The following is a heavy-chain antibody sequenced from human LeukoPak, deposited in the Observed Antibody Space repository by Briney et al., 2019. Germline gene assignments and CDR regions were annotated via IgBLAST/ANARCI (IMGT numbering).Heavy chain of an antibody. CDR2: ISGSGGST. CDR1: GFTFSSYA. D-gene: IGHD6-19*01. V-gene: IGHV3-23*01. Sequence: GGSLRLSCAASGFTFSSYAMSWVRQAPGKGLEWVSAISGSGGSTYYGDSVKGRFTISRDNSKNTVYLQMNNMRVDDTAVYYCARVAGWRWFDPWGQGTLVTVSS. CDR3: ARVAGWRWFDP. J-gene: IGHJ5*02.